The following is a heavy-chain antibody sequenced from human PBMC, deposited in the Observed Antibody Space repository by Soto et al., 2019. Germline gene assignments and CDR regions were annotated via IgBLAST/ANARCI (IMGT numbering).Heavy chain of an antibody. Sequence: EVQLVESGGGLVQPGGSLRLSCAASGFTFSNAWMSWVRQAPGKGLEWVGRIKSKTDGGTTDYAVPVKGRFTISRDDSKNTLYLQMNSLKTEDTAVYYCTTIWFGEEDAFDIWGQGTMVTVSS. D-gene: IGHD3-10*01. J-gene: IGHJ3*02. CDR3: TTIWFGEEDAFDI. V-gene: IGHV3-15*01. CDR1: GFTFSNAW. CDR2: IKSKTDGGTT.